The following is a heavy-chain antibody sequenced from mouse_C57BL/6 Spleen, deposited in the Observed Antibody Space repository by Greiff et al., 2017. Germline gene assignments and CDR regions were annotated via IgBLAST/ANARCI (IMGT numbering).Heavy chain of an antibody. D-gene: IGHD2-3*01. CDR2: IYPRSGNT. Sequence: QVQLQQSGAELARPGASVKLSCKASGYTFTSYGISWVKQRTGQGLEWIGEIYPRSGNTYYNEKFKGKATLTADKSSSTGYMALRSLTSEDSAVYFCASDPYDGDGGPSYYFDDWVQGTTLTVSS. J-gene: IGHJ2*01. V-gene: IGHV1-81*01. CDR1: GYTFTSYG. CDR3: ASDPYDGDGGPSYYFDD.